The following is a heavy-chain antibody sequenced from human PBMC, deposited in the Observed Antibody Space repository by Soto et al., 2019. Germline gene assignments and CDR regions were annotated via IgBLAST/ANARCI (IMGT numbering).Heavy chain of an antibody. CDR1: GYSFSDYW. CDR2: IYPGDSDT. J-gene: IGHJ4*02. D-gene: IGHD1-26*01. CDR3: ARQYSMSSYWAADY. Sequence: GESLKISCKGSGYSFSDYWIGWVRQMPGKGLEWVGTIYPGDSDTRYSPSFQGQVTISADKPISTAYLQWNSLKASDTAMYYCARQYSMSSYWAADYWGQGTLVTVSS. V-gene: IGHV5-51*01.